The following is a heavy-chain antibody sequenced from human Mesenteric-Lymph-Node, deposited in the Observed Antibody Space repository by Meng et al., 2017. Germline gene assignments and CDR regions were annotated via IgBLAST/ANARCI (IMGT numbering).Heavy chain of an antibody. Sequence: EVQLVESGGDLVQPGGSLRLSCAGSGFTFSSYWMHWVRQAPGKGLVWISRINTDGSSSSYADSVMGRFTISRDNAKNTLYLQLNSLRVEDTAIYYCTRAGSYRHDYWGQGTLVTVSS. J-gene: IGHJ4*02. CDR3: TRAGSYRHDY. CDR2: INTDGSSS. V-gene: IGHV3-74*01. CDR1: GFTFSSYW. D-gene: IGHD3-16*01.